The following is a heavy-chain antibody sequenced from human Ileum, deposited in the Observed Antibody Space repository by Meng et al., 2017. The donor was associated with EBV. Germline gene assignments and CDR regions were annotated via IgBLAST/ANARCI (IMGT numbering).Heavy chain of an antibody. J-gene: IGHJ4*02. CDR2: ISSENYT. D-gene: IGHD2-15*01. CDR1: GLTFSKQI. V-gene: IGHV3-30*03. CDR3: TRQGQDL. Sequence: QVEGVESGGVVVQPGRSLRLHCVVSGLTFSKQIIHWIRQAPGEGLDWVAVISSENYTYYSDSVKGRFTITRDNSANTVYLQMDNLGPQDTALYFCTRQGQDLWGQGTLVTVSS.